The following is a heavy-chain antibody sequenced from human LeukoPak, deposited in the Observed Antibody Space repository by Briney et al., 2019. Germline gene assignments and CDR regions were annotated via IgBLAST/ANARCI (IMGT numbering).Heavy chain of an antibody. CDR1: GFTFSSYA. J-gene: IGHJ3*02. CDR3: ARVRDSGRWGAFDI. CDR2: ISYDGRNK. D-gene: IGHD1-26*01. Sequence: GGSLRLSCAASGFTFSSYAIHWVRQAPGKGREWVTLISYDGRNKYYADSVKGRFTISRDNSKNTLYLQMNSLRPEDTAVYYCARVRDSGRWGAFDIWGQGTMVTVSS. V-gene: IGHV3-30-3*01.